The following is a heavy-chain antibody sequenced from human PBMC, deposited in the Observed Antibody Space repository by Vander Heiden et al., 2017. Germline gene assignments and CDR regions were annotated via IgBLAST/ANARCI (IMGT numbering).Heavy chain of an antibody. CDR2: ISSGSGGDT. CDR1: GFTVSSYA. D-gene: IGHD3-3*01. Sequence: EVQLLESGGGLVQPGRSLSLSCAASGFTVSSYAMSLVRQAPGKALEWVSSISSGSGGDTFYADSVKGRYTISRDNPKNTLYLQMNSLRDEDTAVYYCAKHTDFWSGYYTSGAFDIWGQGTMVTVSS. J-gene: IGHJ3*02. CDR3: AKHTDFWSGYYTSGAFDI. V-gene: IGHV3-23*01.